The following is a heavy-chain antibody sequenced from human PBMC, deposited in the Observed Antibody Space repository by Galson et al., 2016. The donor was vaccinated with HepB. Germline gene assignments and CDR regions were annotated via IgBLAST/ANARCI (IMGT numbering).Heavy chain of an antibody. CDR2: RYYGGNT. CDR1: GGSISTNSHY. V-gene: IGHV4-39*01. D-gene: IGHD5-18*01. Sequence: ETLSLTCTVSGGSISTNSHYWGWVRQPPGKGLEWIGSRYYGGNTYYNPSLKSRLTIYVDTSKNESSLRLKSVTAADAAVYYCARHGRDTVKPVNWFDPWGQGILVTVSS. CDR3: ARHGRDTVKPVNWFDP. J-gene: IGHJ5*02.